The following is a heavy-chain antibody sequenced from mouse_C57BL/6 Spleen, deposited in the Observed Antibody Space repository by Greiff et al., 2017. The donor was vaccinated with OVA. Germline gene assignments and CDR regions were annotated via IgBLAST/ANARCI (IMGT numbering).Heavy chain of an antibody. J-gene: IGHJ3*01. D-gene: IGHD1-1*01. V-gene: IGHV2-2*01. CDR3: ARNSYYYGSSYDWFAY. CDR1: GFSLTSYG. CDR2: IWSGGST. Sequence: QVQLQQSGPGLVQPSQSLSITCTVSGFSLTSYGVHWVRQSPGKGLEWLGVIWSGGSTDYNAAFISRLSISKDNSKSQVFFKMNSLQADDTAIYYCARNSYYYGSSYDWFAYWGQGTLVTVSA.